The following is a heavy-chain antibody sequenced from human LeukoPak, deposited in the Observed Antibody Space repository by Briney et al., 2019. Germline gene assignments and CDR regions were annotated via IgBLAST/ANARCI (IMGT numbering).Heavy chain of an antibody. CDR3: ARGRRGYYYYYGMDV. J-gene: IGHJ6*02. V-gene: IGHV4-34*01. CDR1: GGSFSGYD. CDR2: INHSGST. Sequence: PSETLSLTCAVYGGSFSGYDWSWIRQPPGKGLEWIGEINHSGSTNYNPSLKSRVTISVDTSKNQFSLKLSSVTAADTAVYYCARGRRGYYYYYGMDVWGQGTTVTVSS.